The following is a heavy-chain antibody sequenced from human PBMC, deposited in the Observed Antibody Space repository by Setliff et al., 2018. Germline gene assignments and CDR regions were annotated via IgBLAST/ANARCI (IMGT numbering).Heavy chain of an antibody. CDR3: ARDSNYEGAYDY. J-gene: IGHJ4*02. CDR1: GYIFTTYW. V-gene: IGHV5-51*01. D-gene: IGHD4-4*01. CDR2: IWPGDSDT. Sequence: GESLKISCKASGYIFTTYWIGWVRQMPGKGLEWMGTIWPGDSDTRYRPSFQGQVTISVDKSISTAYLQWSSLKASDTAMYYCARDSNYEGAYDYWGQGTLVTVSS.